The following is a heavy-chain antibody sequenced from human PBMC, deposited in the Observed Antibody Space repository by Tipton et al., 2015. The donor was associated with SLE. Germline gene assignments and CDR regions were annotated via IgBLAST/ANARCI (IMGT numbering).Heavy chain of an antibody. V-gene: IGHV4-4*09. J-gene: IGHJ3*02. Sequence: TLSLTCTVSGGSISSHYWSWIRQPPGKGLEWIGRIYNTGSTNHKSSLQSRVTISLDTSNNQFSLRLHSVTVADTAVHYCARGGLYETSAYSVGFDIWGQGTLVTVSP. CDR3: ARGGLYETSAYSVGFDI. CDR2: IYNTGST. CDR1: GGSISSHY. D-gene: IGHD3-22*01.